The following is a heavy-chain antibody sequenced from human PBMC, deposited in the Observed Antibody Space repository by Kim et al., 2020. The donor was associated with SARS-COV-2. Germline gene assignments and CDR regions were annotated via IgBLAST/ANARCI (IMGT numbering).Heavy chain of an antibody. J-gene: IGHJ4*02. CDR1: GFTFSSYD. V-gene: IGHV3-23*01. CDR2: ISGNGGIT. CDR3: GRRTSLDY. Sequence: GGSLRLSCAASGFTFSSYDMTWVRQAPGKGLEWVSVISGNGGITVYADSVRGRFTISRDNSKNTLYLQMNSLRGEDSAVYYCGRRTSLDYWGQGALVTV.